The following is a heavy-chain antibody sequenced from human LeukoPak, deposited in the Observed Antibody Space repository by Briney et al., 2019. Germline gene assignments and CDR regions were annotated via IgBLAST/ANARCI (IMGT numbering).Heavy chain of an antibody. J-gene: IGHJ4*02. CDR3: ARVVEGILTGHFDY. CDR1: GYTFTGYY. V-gene: IGHV1-2*02. CDR2: INPNSGGT. D-gene: IGHD3-9*01. Sequence: GASVKVSCKASGYTFTGYYMHWVRQAPGQGLEWMGWINPNSGGTNYAQKFQGRVTMTRDTSISTAYMELSRLRSDDTAVYYCARVVEGILTGHFDYWGQGTLVTVSS.